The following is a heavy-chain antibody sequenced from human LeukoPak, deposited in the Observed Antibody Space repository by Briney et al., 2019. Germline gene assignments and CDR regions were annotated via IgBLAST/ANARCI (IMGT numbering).Heavy chain of an antibody. V-gene: IGHV4-39*01. CDR2: IYYSGSP. CDR3: ARVYWYFDL. Sequence: SETLSLTCTVSGDSISSSNYYWGWIRQPPGKGLEWIGSIYYSGSPYYNPSLKSRVTISVDTSKNQFPLKLSSVTAADTAVYYCARVYWYFDLWGRGTLVTVSS. J-gene: IGHJ2*01. CDR1: GDSISSSNYY.